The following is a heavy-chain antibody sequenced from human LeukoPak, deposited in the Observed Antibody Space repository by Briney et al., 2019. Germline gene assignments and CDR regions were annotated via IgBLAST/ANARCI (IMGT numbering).Heavy chain of an antibody. D-gene: IGHD6-19*01. J-gene: IGHJ4*02. V-gene: IGHV3-30*19. CDR3: ARDPTVAGYFDY. CDR2: ISYDGSNK. Sequence: GSLRLSCAASGFTFSSYGMHWVRQAPGKGLEWVAVISYDGSNKYYADSVKGRFTISRDNSKNTLYLQMNSLRAEDTAVYYCARDPTVAGYFDYWGQGTLVTVSS. CDR1: GFTFSSYG.